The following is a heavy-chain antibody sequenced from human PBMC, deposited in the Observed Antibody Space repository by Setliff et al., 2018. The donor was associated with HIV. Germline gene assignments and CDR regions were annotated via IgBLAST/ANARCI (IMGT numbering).Heavy chain of an antibody. D-gene: IGHD2-15*01. CDR2: IHTSGTT. CDR1: GDSSSNDY. Sequence: SETLSLTCTVSGDSSSNDYWTWVWQPPGKGLEWIGNIHTSGTTKYNPSLNSRVTISVDMSKSQFSLRLSSVTAADTAMYYCAREYYRSGGYYSGWKYYYMDVWGKGTTVTVSS. J-gene: IGHJ6*03. V-gene: IGHV4-4*08. CDR3: AREYYRSGGYYSGWKYYYMDV.